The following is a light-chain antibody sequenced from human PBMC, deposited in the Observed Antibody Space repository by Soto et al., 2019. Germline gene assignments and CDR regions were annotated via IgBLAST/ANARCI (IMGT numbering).Light chain of an antibody. CDR1: SSDVGGYNY. CDR3: SSYTSGSVYV. Sequence: QSALTQPASVSGSPGQSITISCTGTSSDVGGYNYVSWYQQHPGKAPKLMIYDVSNRPSGVSNRFSGSKSGNTASLTISGLQAEDEAEYYCSSYTSGSVYVFGTGTQLTVL. V-gene: IGLV2-14*01. J-gene: IGLJ1*01. CDR2: DVS.